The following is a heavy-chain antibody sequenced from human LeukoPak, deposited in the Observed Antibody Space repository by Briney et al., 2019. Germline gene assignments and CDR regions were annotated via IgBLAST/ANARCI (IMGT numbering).Heavy chain of an antibody. V-gene: IGHV4-30-4*08. CDR3: ARGYCSGGSCYEDY. Sequence: SETLSLTCSVSGDSISGYYWGWIRQPPGKGLEWIGYIYYSGSTYYNPSLKSRVTISVDTSKNQFSLKLSSVTAADTAVYYCARGYCSGGSCYEDYWGQGTLVTVSS. CDR1: GDSISGYY. CDR2: IYYSGST. D-gene: IGHD2-15*01. J-gene: IGHJ4*02.